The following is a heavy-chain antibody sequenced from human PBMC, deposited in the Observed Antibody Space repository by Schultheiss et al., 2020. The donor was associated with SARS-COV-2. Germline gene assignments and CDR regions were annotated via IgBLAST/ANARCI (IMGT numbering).Heavy chain of an antibody. V-gene: IGHV4-59*01. CDR1: GGSISSYY. CDR2: IYFSGST. CDR3: ARRGWGLAY. D-gene: IGHD2-21*01. Sequence: SETLSLTCTVSGGSISSYYWSWIRQPPGKGLEWIGYIYFSGSTNYNPSLKSRVTISVDTSKNQFSLKLSSVTAADTAVYYCARRGWGLAYWGQGTLVTVSS. J-gene: IGHJ4*02.